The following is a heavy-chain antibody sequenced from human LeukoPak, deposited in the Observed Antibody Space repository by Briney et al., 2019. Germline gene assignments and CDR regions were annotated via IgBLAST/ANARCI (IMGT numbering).Heavy chain of an antibody. Sequence: PSQTLSLTCSVSGASIRSGDHHWSWLRQSPGKGLEWIGYIYFSGSRSSNPSLRSRLTISVDTSKNQFSLKLNSVTAADTALYYWARGGGSYTLYSFDYWGQGALVTVSS. CDR1: GASIRSGDHH. V-gene: IGHV4-30-4*08. J-gene: IGHJ4*02. CDR3: ARGGGSYTLYSFDY. D-gene: IGHD3-16*01. CDR2: IYFSGSR.